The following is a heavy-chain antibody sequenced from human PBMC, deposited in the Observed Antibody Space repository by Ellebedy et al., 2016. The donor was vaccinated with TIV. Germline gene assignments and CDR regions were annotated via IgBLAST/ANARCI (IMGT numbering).Heavy chain of an antibody. CDR2: IYSGGST. J-gene: IGHJ5*02. CDR1: GFTVGNNY. CDR3: GRDVGP. Sequence: GGSLRLXXAASGFTVGNNYMMWVRLPPGKGLEWVSLIYSGGSTYYADPVRGRFTISRDSSKNTLFLQMNSLRVEDTAVYYCGRDVGPWGQGTLVTVSS. V-gene: IGHV3-53*01.